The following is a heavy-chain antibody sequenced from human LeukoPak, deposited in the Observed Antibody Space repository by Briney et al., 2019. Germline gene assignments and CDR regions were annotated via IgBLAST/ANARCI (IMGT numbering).Heavy chain of an antibody. Sequence: SETLSLTCTVSGGSINSYYWSWIRQPPGKGLEWIGYIFYSGNTNYNPSLKSRVTISVDTSKNQFSLKLSSVIAADTAVYYCAGGGSSRYHSFDYWGQGTLVTVSS. D-gene: IGHD2-15*01. CDR3: AGGGSSRYHSFDY. CDR1: GGSINSYY. J-gene: IGHJ4*02. CDR2: IFYSGNT. V-gene: IGHV4-59*01.